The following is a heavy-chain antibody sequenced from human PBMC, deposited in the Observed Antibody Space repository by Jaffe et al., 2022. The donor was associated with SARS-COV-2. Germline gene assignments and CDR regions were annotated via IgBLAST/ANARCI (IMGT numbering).Heavy chain of an antibody. CDR1: GYPFTGYF. J-gene: IGHJ4*02. CDR2: INPNSGGT. CDR3: ARGSSVAAYGDY. Sequence: QVQLVQSGAEVKKPGASVKVSCKASGYPFTGYFMHWVRQAPGQGLEWMGRINPNSGGTNYAQKFQGRVTMTSDTSISTAYMELNRLRSDDTAVYYCARGSSVAAYGDYWGQGTLVTVSS. D-gene: IGHD6-6*01. V-gene: IGHV1-2*06.